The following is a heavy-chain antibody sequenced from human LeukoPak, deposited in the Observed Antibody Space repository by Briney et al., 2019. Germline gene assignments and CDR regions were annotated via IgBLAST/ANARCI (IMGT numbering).Heavy chain of an antibody. J-gene: IGHJ4*02. Sequence: SETLSLTCTVSGDSNSSSSSYWGWIRQPPGKGLEWIGSIYYSGSTYYNPSLKSRVTISVDTSKNQFSLKLSSVTAADTAVYYCVGVVVRTYYFDYWGQGTLVTVSS. CDR1: GDSNSSSSSY. V-gene: IGHV4-39*01. CDR3: VGVVVRTYYFDY. CDR2: IYYSGST. D-gene: IGHD2-15*01.